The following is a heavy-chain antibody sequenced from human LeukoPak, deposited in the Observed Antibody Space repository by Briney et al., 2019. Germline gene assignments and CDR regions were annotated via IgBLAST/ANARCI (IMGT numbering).Heavy chain of an antibody. Sequence: GGSLRLSCAASGFTFSDYYMSWIRQAPGKGLEWVSYISSSGSTIYYADSVKGRFTISRDNAKNSLYLQMSSLRAEDTAVYYCAKDPEYQPADYWGQGTLVTVSS. V-gene: IGHV3-11*01. J-gene: IGHJ4*02. CDR3: AKDPEYQPADY. D-gene: IGHD2-2*01. CDR1: GFTFSDYY. CDR2: ISSSGSTI.